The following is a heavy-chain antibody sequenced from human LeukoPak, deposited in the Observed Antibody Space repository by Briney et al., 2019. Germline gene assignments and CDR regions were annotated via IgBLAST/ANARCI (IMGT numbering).Heavy chain of an antibody. CDR2: TSGDNVNT. D-gene: IGHD3-3*01. Sequence: DSVKVSCKASGYTFISYGISWVRQAPGQGLEWMGWTSGDNVNTYYAQKFLGRVTMTTETSTTTAYMELRGLRSDDTAVYYCARDWEWRARRDLFDPWGQGTRVTVSS. CDR1: GYTFISYG. V-gene: IGHV1-18*01. CDR3: ARDWEWRARRDLFDP. J-gene: IGHJ5*02.